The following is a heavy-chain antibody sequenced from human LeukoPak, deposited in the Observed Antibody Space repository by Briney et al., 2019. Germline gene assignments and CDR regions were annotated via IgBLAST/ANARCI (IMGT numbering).Heavy chain of an antibody. CDR3: VKDVGVGASYFDN. D-gene: IGHD1-26*01. CDR1: GFTFSSCG. CDR2: IRYDGSDK. V-gene: IGHV3-30*02. J-gene: IGHJ4*02. Sequence: PGGSLRLSCAASGFTFSSCGMHWVRQSPGKGLEWVAYIRYDGSDKYYIDSVKGRFTIAGDNPKETLYLQMTSLSHDDTAVYFCVKDVGVGASYFDNWGQGILVAVSS.